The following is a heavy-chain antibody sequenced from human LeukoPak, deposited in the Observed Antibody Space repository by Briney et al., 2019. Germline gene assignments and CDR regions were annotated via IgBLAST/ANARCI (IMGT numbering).Heavy chain of an antibody. Sequence: ASVKVSCKASGYTFTGYYMHWVRQAPGQGLEWMGWINPNSGGTNYAQKFQGRVTMTRDTTISTAYMELSRLRSDDTAVYYCARLPYAQQLVHFDYWGQGTLVTVSS. J-gene: IGHJ4*02. CDR3: ARLPYAQQLVHFDY. CDR1: GYTFTGYY. V-gene: IGHV1-2*02. CDR2: INPNSGGT. D-gene: IGHD6-13*01.